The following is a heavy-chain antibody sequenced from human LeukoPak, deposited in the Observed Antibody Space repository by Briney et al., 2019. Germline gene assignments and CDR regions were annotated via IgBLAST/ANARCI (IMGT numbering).Heavy chain of an antibody. J-gene: IGHJ6*02. Sequence: PGRSLRLSCAASRFTFSSYGMHWVRLAPGKGLEWVAVIWYDGSNKYYADSVKGRFTISRDNSKNTLYLQMNSLRAEDTAVYYCASLLGYCSSTSCPSYYYYGMDVWGQGTTVTVSS. D-gene: IGHD2-2*01. CDR1: RFTFSSYG. V-gene: IGHV3-33*01. CDR3: ASLLGYCSSTSCPSYYYYGMDV. CDR2: IWYDGSNK.